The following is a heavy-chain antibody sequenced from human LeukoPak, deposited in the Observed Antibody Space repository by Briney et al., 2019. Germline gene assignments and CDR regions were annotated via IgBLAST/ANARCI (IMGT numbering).Heavy chain of an antibody. J-gene: IGHJ4*02. V-gene: IGHV7-4-1*02. Sequence: ASVKVSCKASGYTFTGYFIHWVRQAPGQGLEWMRWIITDTGNPTYAQGFTGRFVFSVDTSVNTAYLQISSLKAEDTAVYYCAREVLRHDYWGQGTLVTVSS. CDR3: AREVLRHDY. CDR1: GYTFTGYF. CDR2: IITDTGNP. D-gene: IGHD3-10*01.